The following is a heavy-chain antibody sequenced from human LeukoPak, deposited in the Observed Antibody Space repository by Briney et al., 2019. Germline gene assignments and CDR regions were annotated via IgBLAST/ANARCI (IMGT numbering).Heavy chain of an antibody. V-gene: IGHV3-74*01. Sequence: GGSLRLSCAASGFTFISYWMHWVRQAPGKGLVWVSRIKSDGKTNYADSVKGRFTISRDNAKNTVSLQMNSLRAEDTGVYYCARAPSEIGGYYPEYFRHWGQGTLVTVSS. CDR1: GFTFISYW. J-gene: IGHJ1*01. CDR2: IKSDGKT. CDR3: ARAPSEIGGYYPEYFRH. D-gene: IGHD3-22*01.